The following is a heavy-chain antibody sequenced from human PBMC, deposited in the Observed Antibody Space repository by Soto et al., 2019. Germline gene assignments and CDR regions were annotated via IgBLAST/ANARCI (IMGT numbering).Heavy chain of an antibody. V-gene: IGHV4-39*01. CDR3: APLTVSLSGPYGIHV. CDR1: GYSVSSSDYY. J-gene: IGHJ6*02. Sequence: SETLSLTCSVSGYSVSSSDYYWAWNRQPPGKGLEWIGSMFYSGLTYYNPSLKSRVTLSVDTSKNQFSVRLNSVTAADTAVYYCAPLTVSLSGPYGIHVWGQGTTVTVSS. CDR2: MFYSGLT. D-gene: IGHD2-15*01.